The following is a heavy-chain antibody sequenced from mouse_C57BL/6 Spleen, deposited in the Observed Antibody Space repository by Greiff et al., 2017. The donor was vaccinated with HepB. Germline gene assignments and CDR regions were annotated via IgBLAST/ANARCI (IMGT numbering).Heavy chain of an antibody. J-gene: IGHJ4*01. CDR3: ARGAMGNYYAMDY. Sequence: EVKLQQSGPELVKPGASVKISCKASGYTFTDYYMNWVKQSHGKSLEWIGDINPNNGGTSYNQKFKGKATLTVDKSSSTAYMELRSLTSEDSAVYYCARGAMGNYYAMDYWGQGTSVTVSS. D-gene: IGHD1-1*02. CDR2: INPNNGGT. V-gene: IGHV1-26*01. CDR1: GYTFTDYY.